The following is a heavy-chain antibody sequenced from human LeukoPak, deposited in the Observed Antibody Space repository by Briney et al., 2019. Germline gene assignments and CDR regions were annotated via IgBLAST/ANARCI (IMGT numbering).Heavy chain of an antibody. CDR2: INSDGSST. V-gene: IGHV3-74*01. CDR1: GFTFSSYW. J-gene: IGHJ4*02. Sequence: GGSLRLSCAASGFTFSSYWMHWVRQAPGKGLVWVSRINSDGSSTSYADSVKGRFTISRDNAKNTLYLQMNSLRAEDTAVYYCARAVDTAMARRFDYWGQGTLVTVSS. CDR3: ARAVDTAMARRFDY. D-gene: IGHD5-18*01.